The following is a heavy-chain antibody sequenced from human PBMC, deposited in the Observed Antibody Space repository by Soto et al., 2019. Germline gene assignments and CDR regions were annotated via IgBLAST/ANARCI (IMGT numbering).Heavy chain of an antibody. J-gene: IGHJ4*02. CDR2: ISSSSSYI. V-gene: IGHV3-21*01. CDR3: ARVERAYCGGDCYDY. CDR1: GFTFSSYS. D-gene: IGHD2-21*01. Sequence: EVQLVESGGGLVKPGGSLRLSCAASGFTFSSYSMNWVRQAPGKGLEWVSSISSSSSYIYYADSVKGRFTISRDNAKNSVYLQMNSLRAEDTAVYYCARVERAYCGGDCYDYWGQGTLVTVSS.